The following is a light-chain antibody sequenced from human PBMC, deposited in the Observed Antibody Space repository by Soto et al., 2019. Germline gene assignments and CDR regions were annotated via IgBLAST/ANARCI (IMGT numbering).Light chain of an antibody. CDR3: AAWDDSLNGVV. Sequence: QSVLTQPPSASGTPGQRVTISCSGSSSNIGSHTVNWYQQLPGSAPKLLIYSNNQRPSGLPDRFSGSKSGTSASLAISGLQSEDEADYYCAAWDDSLNGVVFGGGTQLTVL. CDR1: SSNIGSHT. V-gene: IGLV1-44*01. CDR2: SNN. J-gene: IGLJ2*01.